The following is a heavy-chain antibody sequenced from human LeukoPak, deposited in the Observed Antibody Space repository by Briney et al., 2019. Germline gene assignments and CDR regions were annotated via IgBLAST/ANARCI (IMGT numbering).Heavy chain of an antibody. D-gene: IGHD3-10*01. CDR2: IYYSGST. CDR1: GGSISSSSYY. J-gene: IGHJ5*02. Sequence: HPSETLSLTCTVSGGSISSSSYYWGWIRQPPGKGLEWIGSIYYSGSTYYNPSLKSRVTISVDTSKNQFSLKLSSVTAADTAVYYCARKYGSAPNWLDPWGQGTLVTVSS. CDR3: ARKYGSAPNWLDP. V-gene: IGHV4-39*07.